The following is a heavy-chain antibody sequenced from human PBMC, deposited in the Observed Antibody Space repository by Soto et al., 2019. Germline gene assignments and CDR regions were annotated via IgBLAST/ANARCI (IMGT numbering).Heavy chain of an antibody. D-gene: IGHD3-3*01. Sequence: PGETLSLTCTVSGGSISSSSYYWGWIRQPTGKGLEWIVSIYCSGSTYYNPSLKRRVTISVDTSKNQFSLKLSSVTAADTAVYYCARHGPGLLFLEWLPYFYYCGQGTLVTVSS. CDR3: ARHGPGLLFLEWLPYFYY. CDR1: GGSISSSSYY. V-gene: IGHV4-39*01. CDR2: IYCSGST. J-gene: IGHJ4*02.